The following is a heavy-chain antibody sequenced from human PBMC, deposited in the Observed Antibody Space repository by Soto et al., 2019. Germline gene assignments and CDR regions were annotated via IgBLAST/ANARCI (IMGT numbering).Heavy chain of an antibody. J-gene: IGHJ6*02. CDR2: TSYDGRHT. CDR1: GFTFSEYG. D-gene: IGHD3-10*01. V-gene: IGHV3-30*18. Sequence: QVQLVESGGGVVQPGGSLRLTCAASGFTFSEYGIHWVRQAPGKGLEWVAITSYDGRHTSHVDSVKGRFTISRDNSGNTAFLEMNRLRVEDTAVYYCAKTRNSVINYNYYDNMDVWGQGTTVTVSS. CDR3: AKTRNSVINYNYYDNMDV.